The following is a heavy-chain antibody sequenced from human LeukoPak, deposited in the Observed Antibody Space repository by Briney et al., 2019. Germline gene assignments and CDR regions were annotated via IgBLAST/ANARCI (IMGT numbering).Heavy chain of an antibody. Sequence: GGSLRLSCAASGFTFSSYWMHWVRQAPGKGLLWVSRINTDGSSTTYADSVKGRFTISRDNAKNTLHLQMNSLRAEDTAVYYCARGGVYSSSAVDYWGQGTLVTVSS. CDR3: ARGGVYSSSAVDY. D-gene: IGHD6-13*01. V-gene: IGHV3-74*01. CDR2: INTDGSST. J-gene: IGHJ4*02. CDR1: GFTFSSYW.